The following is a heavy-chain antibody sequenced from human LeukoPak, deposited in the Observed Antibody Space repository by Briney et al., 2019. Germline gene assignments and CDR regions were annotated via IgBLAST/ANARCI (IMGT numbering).Heavy chain of an antibody. D-gene: IGHD3-22*01. CDR2: ISSSSSTI. CDR1: GFTFSSYS. J-gene: IGHJ3*02. CDR3: AREPDYYDSSGYDAFDI. V-gene: IGHV3-48*01. Sequence: GGSLRLSCAASGFTFSSYSMNWVRQAPGKGLEWVSYISSSSSTIYYADSVKGRFTISRDNAKNSLYLQMNSLRAEDTAVYYCAREPDYYDSSGYDAFDIWGQGTMVTVSS.